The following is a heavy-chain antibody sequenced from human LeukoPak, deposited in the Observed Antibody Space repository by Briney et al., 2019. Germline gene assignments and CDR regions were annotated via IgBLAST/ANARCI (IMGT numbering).Heavy chain of an antibody. CDR2: ISSGGSTI. J-gene: IGHJ5*02. CDR3: ARGXSXFDP. Sequence: RLSCXASGFTFSXXXXNWVRQAXGXGLEWVSYISSGGSTIYYADSVKGRFTISRDNAKNSLYLQMNSLRAEDTAVYYCARGXSXFDPWGQGTLVTVSS. V-gene: IGHV3-48*03. CDR1: GFTFSXXX.